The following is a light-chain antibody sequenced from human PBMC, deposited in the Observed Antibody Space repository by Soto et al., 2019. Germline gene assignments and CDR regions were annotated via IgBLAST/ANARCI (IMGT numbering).Light chain of an antibody. CDR3: QQRGNWPPMWT. J-gene: IGKJ1*01. CDR2: DAS. CDR1: QSVSSY. V-gene: IGKV3-11*01. Sequence: EIVLTQSPATLSLSPGERATLSCRASQSVSSYLAWYQHKPGQAPRLLIYDASNRATGIPARFSGSGSGTAFTLTISSLEPEDFAVYYCQQRGNWPPMWTFGQGTKVEIK.